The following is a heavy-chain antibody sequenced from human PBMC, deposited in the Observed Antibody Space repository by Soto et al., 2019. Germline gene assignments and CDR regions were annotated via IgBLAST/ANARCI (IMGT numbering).Heavy chain of an antibody. V-gene: IGHV3-23*01. CDR1: GFTFSSYA. Sequence: EVQLLESGGGLVQPGGSLRLSCAASGFTFSSYAMSWVRQAPGKGLEWVSAISGSGGSTYYADSVKGRFTISRDNSKNLLYLKMNSLRAEDTAVYYCAKDGVYYYGSGSSSPRWDYWGQGTLVTVSS. CDR2: ISGSGGST. CDR3: AKDGVYYYGSGSSSPRWDY. J-gene: IGHJ4*02. D-gene: IGHD3-10*01.